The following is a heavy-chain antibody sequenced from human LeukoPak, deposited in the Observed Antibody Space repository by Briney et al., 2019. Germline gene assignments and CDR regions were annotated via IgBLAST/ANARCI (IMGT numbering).Heavy chain of an antibody. Sequence: SETLSLTCTVSGGSISSYYWSWIRQPPGKGLEWIGYIYYSGSTNYNPSLKSRVTISVDTSKNQFSLKLSSVTAADTAVYYCARDSRMVPCYFDYWGQGTLVTVSS. CDR3: ARDSRMVPCYFDY. CDR1: GGSISSYY. CDR2: IYYSGST. V-gene: IGHV4-59*01. D-gene: IGHD6-13*01. J-gene: IGHJ4*02.